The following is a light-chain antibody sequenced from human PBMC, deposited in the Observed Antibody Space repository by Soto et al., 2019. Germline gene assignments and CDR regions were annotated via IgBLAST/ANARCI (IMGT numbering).Light chain of an antibody. V-gene: IGKV1-13*02. J-gene: IGKJ5*01. CDR3: QQFNSYPIT. CDR2: DAS. CDR1: QGISSA. Sequence: IQLTHSPSSLSASVGDRVTITCRASQGISSALAWYQQKPGKAPKLLIYDASTLESGVPSRFSGSGSGTDFTLTISSLQPEDFATYYCQQFNSYPITFGQGTRLEIK.